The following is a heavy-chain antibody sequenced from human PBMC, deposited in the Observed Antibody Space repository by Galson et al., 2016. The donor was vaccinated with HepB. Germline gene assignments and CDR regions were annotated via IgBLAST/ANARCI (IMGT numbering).Heavy chain of an antibody. Sequence: ETLSLTCTVSGYSIGSGYYWGWIRQPPGKGLEWIAIIYHTGNTYYNPSLESRVTISVDTSKNQFPLKLNSVTAADTAMYYCARVDGDYEYFDYWGQGTLITVSS. V-gene: IGHV4-38-2*02. CDR3: ARVDGDYEYFDY. J-gene: IGHJ4*02. CDR2: IYHTGNT. D-gene: IGHD4-17*01. CDR1: GYSIGSGYY.